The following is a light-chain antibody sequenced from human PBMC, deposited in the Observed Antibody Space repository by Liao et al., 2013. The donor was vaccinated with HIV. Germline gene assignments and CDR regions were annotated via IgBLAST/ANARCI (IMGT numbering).Light chain of an antibody. CDR3: QSADSSGTCPV. V-gene: IGLV3-25*03. CDR2: KDN. CDR1: ALPKQY. Sequence: SYELTQPPSVSVSPGQTARITCSGDALPKQYAYWYQQKPGQAPILVIYKDNERPSGIPERLSGSSSGTEATLTIRGVQAEDEADYYCQSADSSGTCPVFGGGTKLTVL. J-gene: IGLJ3*02.